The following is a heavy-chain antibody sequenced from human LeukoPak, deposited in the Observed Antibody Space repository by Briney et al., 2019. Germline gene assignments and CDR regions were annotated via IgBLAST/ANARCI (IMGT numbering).Heavy chain of an antibody. CDR3: ARDGTGTGDAFDI. J-gene: IGHJ3*02. Sequence: VASVKVSCKASGYIFTSYAMNWVRQAPGQGLEWMGGIIPIFGTASYAQKFQGRVTITADESTSTAYKELSSLRSEDTAVYYCARDGTGTGDAFDIWGQGTMVTVSS. CDR1: GYIFTSYA. CDR2: IIPIFGTA. D-gene: IGHD1-14*01. V-gene: IGHV1-69*13.